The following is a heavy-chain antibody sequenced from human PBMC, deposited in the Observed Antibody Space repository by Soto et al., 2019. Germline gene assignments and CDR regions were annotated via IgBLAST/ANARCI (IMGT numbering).Heavy chain of an antibody. CDR1: GGSISSGGYY. CDR3: ARSVFP. Sequence: QVQLQESGPGLVKPSQTLSLTCTVSGGSISSGGYYWNWIRQHPGKGLEWIGYIYYIGSTYYNPSLNSRVTISLDTSKNQFAVKLSSVTAADTAVYYCARSVFPWGQGTLVTVSS. V-gene: IGHV4-31*03. CDR2: IYYIGST. J-gene: IGHJ5*02.